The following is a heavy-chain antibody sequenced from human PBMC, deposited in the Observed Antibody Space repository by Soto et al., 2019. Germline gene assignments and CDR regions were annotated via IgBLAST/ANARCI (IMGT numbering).Heavy chain of an antibody. CDR3: ARTSMQSRGYSYGHGGMDV. V-gene: IGHV5-10-1*01. Sequence: ESLKISCKGSGYSFPRYWISWVRQMPGTGLEWMGRIDPSDSYTNYSPSFQGHVTISADKSISTAYLQWSSLKASDTAMYYCARTSMQSRGYSYGHGGMDVWGQGTTVTVSS. D-gene: IGHD5-18*01. CDR2: IDPSDSYT. CDR1: GYSFPRYW. J-gene: IGHJ6*02.